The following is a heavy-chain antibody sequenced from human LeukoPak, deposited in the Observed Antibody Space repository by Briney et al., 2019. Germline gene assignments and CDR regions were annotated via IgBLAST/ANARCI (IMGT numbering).Heavy chain of an antibody. D-gene: IGHD2-2*01. J-gene: IGHJ5*02. V-gene: IGHV3-15*01. CDR1: EFTFSNAW. Sequence: GGSLRLSCAASEFTFSNAWMSWVRQAPGKGLEWVGRIKSKTDGGTTDYAAPVKGRFTISRDDSKNTLYLQMNSLKTEDTAVYYCTTVPPDIVVVPAATNWFDPWGQGTLVTVSS. CDR3: TTVPPDIVVVPAATNWFDP. CDR2: IKSKTDGGTT.